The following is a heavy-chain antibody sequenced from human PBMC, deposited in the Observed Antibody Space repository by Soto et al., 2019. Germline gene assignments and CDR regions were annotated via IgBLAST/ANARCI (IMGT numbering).Heavy chain of an antibody. V-gene: IGHV3-23*01. CDR3: ARRGSGSNYDY. CDR1: GFTFSSYA. J-gene: IGHJ4*02. CDR2: ISGSGGSM. D-gene: IGHD1-26*01. Sequence: EVQLLESGGGLVQPGGSLRLSCAASGFTFSSYAMRWVRQATGKGLEWVSAISGSGGSMYYADYVKDRFTITRDNRKTTLYLQMNSLRAEDTAVYYCARRGSGSNYDYWGQGTLVTVSS.